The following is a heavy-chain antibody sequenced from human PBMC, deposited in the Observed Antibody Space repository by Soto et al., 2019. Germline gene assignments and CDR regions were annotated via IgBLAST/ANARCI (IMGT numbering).Heavy chain of an antibody. J-gene: IGHJ4*02. CDR3: ASSAYSNYGY. CDR2: IKQDGSEK. Sequence: SCIRHPQGKGLEWVANIKQDGSEKYYVDSVKGRFTISRDNAKNSLYMQMNSLRAEDTAVYYCASSAYSNYGYWGKGTLVTVSS. V-gene: IGHV3-7*01. D-gene: IGHD4-4*01.